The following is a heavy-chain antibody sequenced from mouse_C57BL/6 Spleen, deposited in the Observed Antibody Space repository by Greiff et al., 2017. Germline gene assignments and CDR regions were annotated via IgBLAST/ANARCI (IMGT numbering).Heavy chain of an antibody. CDR3: ARHPGPYFDY. J-gene: IGHJ2*01. V-gene: IGHV5-6*01. CDR2: ISSGGSYT. CDR1: GFTFSSYG. Sequence: EVKVVESGGDLVKPGGSLKLSCAASGFTFSSYGMSWVRQTPDKRLEWVATISSGGSYTYYPDSVKGRFTISRDNAKNTLYLQMSSLKSEDTAMYYCARHPGPYFDYWGQGTTLTVSS.